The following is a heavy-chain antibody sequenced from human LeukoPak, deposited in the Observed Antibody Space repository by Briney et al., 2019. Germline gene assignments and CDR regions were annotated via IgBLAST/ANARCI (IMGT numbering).Heavy chain of an antibody. V-gene: IGHV3-30-3*01. J-gene: IGHJ5*02. CDR3: ARENWFDP. CDR2: ISYDGSNK. CDR1: GFTFSSYA. Sequence: GGSLRLSCAASGFTFSSYAMHWVRQAPGKGLEWVAVISYDGSNKYYADSVKGRFTISRDHAKNSLYLQMNSLRDEDTAVYYCARENWFDPWGQGTLVTVSS.